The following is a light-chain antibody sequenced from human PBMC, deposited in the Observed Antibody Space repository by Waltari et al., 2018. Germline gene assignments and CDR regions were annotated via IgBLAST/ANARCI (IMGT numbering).Light chain of an antibody. CDR1: QYVGWK. CDR3: HQYIGWPYT. CDR2: ETS. V-gene: IGKV3-15*01. Sequence: EIVMTQSPVTLSVSPGDRVTPSCRASQYVGWKVGWYQQRPGQAHRLLIHETSTRATGVPAVCSGSGSGTEFTLTISSLQSEDGAFYHCHQYIGWPYTFAQGTKLEL. J-gene: IGKJ2*01.